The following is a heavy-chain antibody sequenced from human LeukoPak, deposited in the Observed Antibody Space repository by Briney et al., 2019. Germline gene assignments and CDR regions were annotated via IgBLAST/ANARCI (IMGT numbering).Heavy chain of an antibody. J-gene: IGHJ4*02. V-gene: IGHV1-46*01. CDR3: ASYSPSVSSSFDY. Sequence: ASVKVSCKASGYTFTSYYMHWVRQAPGQGLEWMGIINPSGGSTSYAQKFQGRVTMTRDTSTSTVYMELSRLRSDDTAVYYCASYSPSVSSSFDYWGQGTLVTVSS. D-gene: IGHD6-13*01. CDR1: GYTFTSYY. CDR2: INPSGGST.